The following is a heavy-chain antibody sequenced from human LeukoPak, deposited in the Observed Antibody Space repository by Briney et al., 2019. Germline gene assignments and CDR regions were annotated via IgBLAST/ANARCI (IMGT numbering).Heavy chain of an antibody. V-gene: IGHV3-53*01. CDR2: IYSDGST. D-gene: IGHD3-10*01. CDR1: GFTVSSNY. Sequence: PGGSLRLSCATSGFTVSSNYMSWVRQAPGKGLEWVSKIYSDGSTYYADSVKGRFTISRDNSKNTLYLQMNSLRAEDTAVYYCARMVRGAFDYWGQGTLVTVSS. J-gene: IGHJ4*02. CDR3: ARMVRGAFDY.